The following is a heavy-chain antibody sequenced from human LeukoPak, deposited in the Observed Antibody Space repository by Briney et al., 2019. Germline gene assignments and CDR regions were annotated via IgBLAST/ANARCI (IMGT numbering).Heavy chain of an antibody. Sequence: SETLSLTCTVSGGSISGYYWSWIRQPPGKGLEWIGEINHSGSTNYNPSLKSRVTISVDTSKNQFSLKLSSVTAADTAVYYCARVGRYDYLYYFDYWGQGTLVTVSS. CDR1: GGSISGYY. J-gene: IGHJ4*02. V-gene: IGHV4-34*01. CDR2: INHSGST. CDR3: ARVGRYDYLYYFDY. D-gene: IGHD3-16*01.